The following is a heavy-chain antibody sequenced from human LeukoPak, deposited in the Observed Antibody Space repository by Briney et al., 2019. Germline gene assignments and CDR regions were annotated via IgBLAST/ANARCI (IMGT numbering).Heavy chain of an antibody. J-gene: IGHJ6*02. CDR1: GYTFTSYG. V-gene: IGHV1-2*02. D-gene: IGHD2-15*01. CDR3: ARLNVQTYCSGGSCYETYYHYYGMDV. CDR2: INPNSGGT. Sequence: ASVKVSCKASGYTFTSYGISWVRQAPGQGLEWMGWINPNSGGTNYAQKFQGRVTMTRDTSISTAYMELSRLRSDDTAVYYCARLNVQTYCSGGSCYETYYHYYGMDVWGQGTTVTVSS.